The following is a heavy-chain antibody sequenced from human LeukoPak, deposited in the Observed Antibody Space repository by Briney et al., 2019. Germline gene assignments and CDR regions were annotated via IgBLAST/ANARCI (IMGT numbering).Heavy chain of an antibody. CDR2: ISSSSSTI. CDR1: GFIFTTYS. D-gene: IGHD3-22*01. CDR3: ATYSSLNRREFQF. V-gene: IGHV3-48*04. J-gene: IGHJ1*01. Sequence: PGGSLRLSCAASGFIFTTYSMNWVRQAPGKGLEWVSYISSSSSTIYYADSVKGRFTISRDNAKNSLYLQMNSLRAEDTAVYYCATYSSLNRREFQFWGQGTLLTVSS.